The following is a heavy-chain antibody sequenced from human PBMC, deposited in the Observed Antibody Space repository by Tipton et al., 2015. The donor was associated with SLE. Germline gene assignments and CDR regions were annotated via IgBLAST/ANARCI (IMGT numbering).Heavy chain of an antibody. J-gene: IGHJ5*02. CDR1: GGSIRSGGHY. D-gene: IGHD6-19*01. CDR2: TSYSGRA. CDR3: ARESDSNGWNWFDP. Sequence: TLSLTCTVSGGSIRSGGHYWSWIRHRPGKGLDWIGYTSYSGRAYYNPSLKSRVSISVDTSTNQFSLKMNSLTAADTAVYYCARESDSNGWNWFDPWGQGTLVTVSS. V-gene: IGHV4-31*03.